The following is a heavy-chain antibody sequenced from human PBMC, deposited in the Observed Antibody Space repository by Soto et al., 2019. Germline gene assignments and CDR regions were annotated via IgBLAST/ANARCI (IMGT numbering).Heavy chain of an antibody. CDR3: ARGNTVIVHY. J-gene: IGHJ4*02. CDR2: VYYTGNT. D-gene: IGHD3-22*01. Sequence: SETLSLTCTVSGGSISSYYWSWIRQPPGKGLEWIGYVYYTGNTNYNPSLKSRVSMSVDTSKNQVSLKLSSVTAADTAVYYCARGNTVIVHYWGPGTQVTVS. CDR1: GGSISSYY. V-gene: IGHV4-59*01.